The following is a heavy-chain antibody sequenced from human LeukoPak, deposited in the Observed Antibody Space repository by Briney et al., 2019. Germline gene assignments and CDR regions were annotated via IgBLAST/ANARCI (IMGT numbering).Heavy chain of an antibody. CDR3: ATDMTATGGLGY. J-gene: IGHJ4*02. CDR2: IKQDGSET. CDR1: GFTFSSYW. Sequence: GGSLRLSCAASGFTFSSYWMTWVRQAPGKGLEWVANIKQDGSETYYVDSVKGRFTISRDNAKNSQYLQMNGLRAEDTAVYYCATDMTATGGLGYWGQGTLVTVSS. D-gene: IGHD3-16*01. V-gene: IGHV3-7*01.